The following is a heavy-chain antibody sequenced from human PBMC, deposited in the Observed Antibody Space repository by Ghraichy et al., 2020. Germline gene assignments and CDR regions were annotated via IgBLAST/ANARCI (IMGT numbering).Heavy chain of an antibody. J-gene: IGHJ5*02. D-gene: IGHD3-10*01. Sequence: GESLNISCKASGYTFTGYYLHWVRQAPGQGLEWMGWINPNSGVTRYTQKFQGRVTMTRDTSISTAYMELTRLRSDDTAVYYCAREAGGGGWFDPWGQGTLVTVSS. V-gene: IGHV1-2*02. CDR3: AREAGGGGWFDP. CDR1: GYTFTGYY. CDR2: INPNSGVT.